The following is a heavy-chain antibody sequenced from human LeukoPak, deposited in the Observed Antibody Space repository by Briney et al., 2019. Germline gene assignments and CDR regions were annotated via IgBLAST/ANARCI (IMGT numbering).Heavy chain of an antibody. J-gene: IGHJ4*02. Sequence: PGGTLRLSCAASGFTFSSYWMHWVRQAPGKGLVWVSRINSDGSSTSYADSVKGRFTISRDNAKNTLYLQMNSLRAEDTAVYYCARRITIFGVIDYWGQGTLVTVSS. V-gene: IGHV3-74*01. CDR1: GFTFSSYW. CDR3: ARRITIFGVIDY. D-gene: IGHD3-3*01. CDR2: INSDGSST.